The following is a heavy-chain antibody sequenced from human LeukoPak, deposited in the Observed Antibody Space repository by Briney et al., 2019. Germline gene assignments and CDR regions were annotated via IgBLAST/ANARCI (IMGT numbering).Heavy chain of an antibody. CDR1: GLSLGNAW. CDR3: TTLGGDNWFDWYFDL. CDR2: IRAKVDGGTV. V-gene: IGHV3-15*01. D-gene: IGHD1-1*01. Sequence: GGSLRLSCAASGLSLGNAWMSWVRQVPGKGLEWLGRIRAKVDGGTVDYAAPVKGRFTISRDESENTLYLHLTSLKIEDAAVFYCTTLGGDNWFDWYFDLWGRGTLVTVSS. J-gene: IGHJ2*01.